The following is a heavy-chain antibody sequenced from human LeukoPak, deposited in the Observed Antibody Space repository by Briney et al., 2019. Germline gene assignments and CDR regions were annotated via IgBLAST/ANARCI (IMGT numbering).Heavy chain of an antibody. CDR1: GFTFSSYS. V-gene: IGHV3-21*01. CDR3: ASLLQQLTKGVDY. D-gene: IGHD6-13*01. Sequence: PGGSLRLSCAASGFTFSSYSMNWVRQAPGKGLEWVSSISSSSSYIYYADSVKGRFTISRDNAKNSLYLQMNSLRAEDTAVYYCASLLQQLTKGVDYWGQGTLVTVSS. J-gene: IGHJ4*02. CDR2: ISSSSSYI.